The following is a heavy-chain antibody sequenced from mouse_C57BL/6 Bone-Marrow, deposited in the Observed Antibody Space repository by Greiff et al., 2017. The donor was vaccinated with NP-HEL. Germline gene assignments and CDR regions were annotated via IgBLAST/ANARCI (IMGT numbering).Heavy chain of an antibody. V-gene: IGHV1-75*01. CDR2: IFPGSGST. D-gene: IGHD4-1*01. CDR3: ARKTNWDVWYFDY. J-gene: IGHJ2*01. CDR1: GYTFTDYY. Sequence: QVQLKQSGPELVKPGASVKISCKASGYTFTDYYINWVKQRPGQGLEWIGWIFPGSGSTYYNEKFKGKATLTVDKSSSTAYMLLSSLTSEDSAVYFCARKTNWDVWYFDYWGQGTTLTVSS.